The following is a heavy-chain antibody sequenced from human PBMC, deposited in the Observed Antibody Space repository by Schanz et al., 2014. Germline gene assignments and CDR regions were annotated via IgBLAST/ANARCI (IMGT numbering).Heavy chain of an antibody. CDR1: GFAFSSYG. Sequence: EVQLLESGGGLVQPGGSLRLSCLASGFAFSSYGMNWLRQAPGKGLEWVSGIGVDGTTTYYAGSVKGRFTISRDNSKNTRYLQSNSLRPEETAVYYCAKYRGYYRVSGSYRELEDWGHGPLVTVSS. J-gene: IGHJ4*01. D-gene: IGHD3-10*01. V-gene: IGHV3-23*01. CDR2: IGVDGTTT. CDR3: AKYRGYYRVSGSYRELED.